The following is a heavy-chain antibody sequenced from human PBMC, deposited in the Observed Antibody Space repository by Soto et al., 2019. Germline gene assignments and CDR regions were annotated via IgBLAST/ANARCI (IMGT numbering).Heavy chain of an antibody. V-gene: IGHV1-69*01. CDR1: GGTFSSYA. CDR2: VIPIFGTA. J-gene: IGHJ5*02. CDR3: ARDAGLANSGYVGWFDP. D-gene: IGHD5-12*01. Sequence: QVQLVQSGAEVKKPGSSVKVSCKASGGTFSSYAISWVRQAPGQGLEWLGGVIPIFGTANYAQKFQGRVTITADESTCTAYMELGSLRSEDTAVYYCARDAGLANSGYVGWFDPWGQGTLVTVSS.